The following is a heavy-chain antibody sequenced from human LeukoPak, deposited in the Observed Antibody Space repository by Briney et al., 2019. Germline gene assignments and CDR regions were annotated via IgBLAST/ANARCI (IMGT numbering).Heavy chain of an antibody. V-gene: IGHV3-74*01. CDR2: TNSDGSIT. Sequence: GGSLRLSCAVSGFTFSGHWMFWVRQAPGKGLAWVSSTNSDGSITGYTDSVKGRFTVSGDNSKNTLYLQMNSLRAEDTAVYYCVRGAYSSSWLNFDYWGQGTLVTVSS. J-gene: IGHJ4*02. CDR3: VRGAYSSSWLNFDY. CDR1: GFTFSGHW. D-gene: IGHD6-13*01.